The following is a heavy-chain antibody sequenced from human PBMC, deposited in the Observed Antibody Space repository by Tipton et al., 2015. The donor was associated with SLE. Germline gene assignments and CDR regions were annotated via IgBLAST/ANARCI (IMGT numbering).Heavy chain of an antibody. Sequence: TLSLTCTVSGGSISGYYWSWIRQSPGEGLEWIGYIYTSGSTNYNPSLKSRVTISADTSKNQFSLKLSSVTAADTAVYYCASGGYGSGSHYLGGWFDPWGRGTLVTVSS. D-gene: IGHD3-10*01. CDR2: IYTSGST. CDR3: ASGGYGSGSHYLGGWFDP. V-gene: IGHV4-4*08. J-gene: IGHJ5*02. CDR1: GGSISGYY.